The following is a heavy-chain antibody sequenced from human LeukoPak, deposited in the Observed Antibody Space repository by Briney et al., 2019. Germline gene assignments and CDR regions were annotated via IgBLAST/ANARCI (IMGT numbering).Heavy chain of an antibody. CDR2: SNPSGGST. CDR1: GDTFTTDY. V-gene: IGHV1-46*01. J-gene: IGHJ3*01. CDR3: ATDSGNNALDAFDV. Sequence: GASVKVSCKASGDTFTTDYIHWVRQGPGQGPEWMGVSNPSGGSTTNAQKFQGRVTMTRDTSTSTVYMELSSLRSEDTAIYYCATDSGNNALDAFDVWGQGTMVTVSS. D-gene: IGHD1-14*01.